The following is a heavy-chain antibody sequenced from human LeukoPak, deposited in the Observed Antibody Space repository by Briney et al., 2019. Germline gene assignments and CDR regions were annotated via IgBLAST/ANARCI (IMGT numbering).Heavy chain of an antibody. J-gene: IGHJ6*02. Sequence: GGSLRLSCAASGFPFSSYWMHWVRQVPGKGLLWVSRINSDGSATIYADSVRGRFTISRDNAKNTLYLQMSGLRVEDTTVYHCASDSPYYGMDVWGQGTTVTVSS. CDR1: GFPFSSYW. V-gene: IGHV3-74*01. CDR2: INSDGSAT. CDR3: ASDSPYYGMDV.